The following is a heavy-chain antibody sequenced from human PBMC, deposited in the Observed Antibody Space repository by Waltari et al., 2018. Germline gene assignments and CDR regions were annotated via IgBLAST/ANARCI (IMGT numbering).Heavy chain of an antibody. J-gene: IGHJ5*02. Sequence: QVQLVQSVAAVKKPGASVKVSCKAAGYTFTSYAMHCVRQAPGQRLEWMGWINAGNGNTKYSQKYQGRVTITRDTSASTAYMELSSLRSEDTAVYYCARDHYDFWSGYPRWFDPWGQGTLVTVSS. D-gene: IGHD3-3*01. CDR1: GYTFTSYA. CDR2: INAGNGNT. V-gene: IGHV1-3*01. CDR3: ARDHYDFWSGYPRWFDP.